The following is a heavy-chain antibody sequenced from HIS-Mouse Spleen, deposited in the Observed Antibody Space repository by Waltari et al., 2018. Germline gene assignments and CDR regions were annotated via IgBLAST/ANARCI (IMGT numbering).Heavy chain of an antibody. CDR3: ARDHRNNWAIRD. V-gene: IGHV3-30-3*01. D-gene: IGHD1-20*01. CDR2: ISYDGSNK. CDR1: GFTFSRLA. Sequence: QVQLVESGGGVVQPGRSLSLSFAASGFTFSRLAMPGVRQAPGKGLEWVAVISYDGSNKYYADSVKGRFTISRDNSKNTLYLQMNSLRAEDTAVYYCARDHRNNWAIRDWGQGTLVTVSS. J-gene: IGHJ4*02.